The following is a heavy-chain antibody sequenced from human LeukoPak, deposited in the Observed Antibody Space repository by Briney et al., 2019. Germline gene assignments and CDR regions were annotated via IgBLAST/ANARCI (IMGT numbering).Heavy chain of an antibody. Sequence: GGSLRLSCAASGFTFSSYEMNWVRQAPGKGLEWVSYISSSGSTIYYADSVKGRFTISRDNAKNSLYLQMNSLRAEDTAVYYCARDLREYYYDSSGSGAGLLGYWGQGTLVTVSS. CDR1: GFTFSSYE. CDR2: ISSSGSTI. CDR3: ARDLREYYYDSSGSGAGLLGY. J-gene: IGHJ4*02. V-gene: IGHV3-48*03. D-gene: IGHD3-22*01.